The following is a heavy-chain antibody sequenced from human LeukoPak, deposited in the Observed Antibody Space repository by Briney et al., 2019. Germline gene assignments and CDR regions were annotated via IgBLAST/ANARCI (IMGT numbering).Heavy chain of an antibody. CDR1: GFTFSSYS. CDR3: ARGRAYLDAFDI. CDR2: ISSSSSTI. J-gene: IGHJ3*02. Sequence: QPGGSLRLSCAASGFTFSSYSMNWVRQAPGKGLEWVSYISSSSSTIYYADSVKDRFTISRDNAKNSLYLQMNSLRAEDTAVYYCARGRAYLDAFDIWGQGTMVTVSS. V-gene: IGHV3-48*01.